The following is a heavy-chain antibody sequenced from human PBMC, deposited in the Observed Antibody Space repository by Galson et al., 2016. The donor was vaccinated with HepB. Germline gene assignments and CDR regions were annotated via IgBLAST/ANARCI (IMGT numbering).Heavy chain of an antibody. D-gene: IGHD3-10*01. J-gene: IGHJ4*02. Sequence: SETLSLTCTVSGASIRTYYWTWIRQPPGKRLEWIGYVYSSGSTNYNPSVKSRVTISADPSKNQFSLRLTSVTAADTAVYYCARVSGLTENLDYWGQGILVTVSS. V-gene: IGHV4-59*01. CDR2: VYSSGST. CDR3: ARVSGLTENLDY. CDR1: GASIRTYY.